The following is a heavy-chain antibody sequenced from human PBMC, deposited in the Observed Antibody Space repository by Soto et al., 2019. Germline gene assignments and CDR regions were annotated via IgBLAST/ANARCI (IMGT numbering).Heavy chain of an antibody. CDR1: GGSISSGGYY. D-gene: IGHD3-9*01. CDR3: ARVRYFDWFHNLPVDYGMDV. J-gene: IGHJ6*02. V-gene: IGHV4-31*03. CDR2: IYYSGST. Sequence: QVQLQESGPGLVKPSQTLSLTCTVSGGSISSGGYYWSWIRQHPGKGLEWIGYIYYSGSTYYNPSLKSRVTISVDPSKNQFSLKLSSVTAADTAVYYCARVRYFDWFHNLPVDYGMDVWGQGTTVTVSS.